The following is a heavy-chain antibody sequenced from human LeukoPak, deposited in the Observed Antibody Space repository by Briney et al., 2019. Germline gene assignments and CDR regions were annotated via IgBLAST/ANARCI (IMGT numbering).Heavy chain of an antibody. Sequence: GGSLRLSCAASGFTFSSYPMSWVRQAPGKGLEWVSGISGGGGTTYYADSVKGRFTISRDNSKNTLFLQMNSLRAEDTAVYYCAKAWSTWYFDYWGQGTLVTVSS. D-gene: IGHD1-26*01. CDR2: ISGGGGTT. CDR3: AKAWSTWYFDY. CDR1: GFTFSSYP. J-gene: IGHJ4*02. V-gene: IGHV3-23*01.